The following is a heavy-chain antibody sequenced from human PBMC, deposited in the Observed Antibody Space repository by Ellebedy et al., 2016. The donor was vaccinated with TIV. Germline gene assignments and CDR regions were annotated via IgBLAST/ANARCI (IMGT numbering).Heavy chain of an antibody. Sequence: GESLKISXAASGFTFSSYWMSWVRQAPGKGPEWVANIKQDGSEKYYVDSVKGRFTISRDNAKNSLYLQMNSLRAEDTAVYYCARGGYCSSTSCYYYYGMDVWGQGTTVTVSS. J-gene: IGHJ6*02. CDR1: GFTFSSYW. D-gene: IGHD2-2*01. V-gene: IGHV3-7*04. CDR2: IKQDGSEK. CDR3: ARGGYCSSTSCYYYYGMDV.